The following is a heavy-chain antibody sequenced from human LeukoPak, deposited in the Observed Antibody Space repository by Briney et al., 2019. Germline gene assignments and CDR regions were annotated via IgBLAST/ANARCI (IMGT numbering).Heavy chain of an antibody. V-gene: IGHV3-23*01. CDR2: ISDSSSNR. Sequence: GGSLRLSCAASGFAFSGFAMTWVRQAPGKGLEWVSSISDSSSNRYYADSVKGRFTISRDNSKNTLYLQMNSLRAEDTAVYYCAKSSRTEWLRLLSYFDYWGQGTLVTVSS. J-gene: IGHJ4*02. D-gene: IGHD5-12*01. CDR1: GFAFSGFA. CDR3: AKSSRTEWLRLLSYFDY.